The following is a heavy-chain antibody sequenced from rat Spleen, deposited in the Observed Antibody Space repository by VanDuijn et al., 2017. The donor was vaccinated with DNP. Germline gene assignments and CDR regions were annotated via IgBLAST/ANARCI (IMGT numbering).Heavy chain of an antibody. V-gene: IGHV5-31*01. CDR3: VRDSSSAY. CDR2: ITSGGGTT. J-gene: IGHJ3*01. D-gene: IGHD1-2*01. Sequence: EVQLVESGGDLVQPGRSLKLSCVASGFIFNNHWMTWIRQVPGKGLEWIASITSGGGTTSYPDSVKGRFTISRDNAKSTLYLEMNSLRSDDTATYYCVRDSSSAYWGQGTLVTVSS. CDR1: GFIFNNHW.